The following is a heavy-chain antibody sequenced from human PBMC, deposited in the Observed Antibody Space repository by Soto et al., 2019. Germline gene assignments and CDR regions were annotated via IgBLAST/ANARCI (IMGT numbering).Heavy chain of an antibody. D-gene: IGHD3-22*01. V-gene: IGHV3-11*01. CDR1: GFTFSDYY. CDR2: ISSSGSTI. Sequence: LRLSCAASGFTFSDYYMSWIRQAPGKGLEWVSYISSSGSTIYYADSVKGRFTISRDNAKNSLYLQMNSLRAEDTAVYYCATIVMHYYDSSGYYFDYWGQGTLVTVSS. CDR3: ATIVMHYYDSSGYYFDY. J-gene: IGHJ4*02.